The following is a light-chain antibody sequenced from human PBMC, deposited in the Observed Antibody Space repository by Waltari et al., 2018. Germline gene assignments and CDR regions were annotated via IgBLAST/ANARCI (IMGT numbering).Light chain of an antibody. CDR2: DTS. V-gene: IGKV3-11*01. Sequence: IVLTQSPATLSLSPGERATLPRRASQSVSSSLAWYQHKPAQTPRLLIYDTSKRATVIPARLRGSGSGTDFTLTISSLEPEDFAVYYCQHRTTWPPSLTFGGGTRVEVK. CDR1: QSVSSS. CDR3: QHRTTWPPSLT. J-gene: IGKJ4*01.